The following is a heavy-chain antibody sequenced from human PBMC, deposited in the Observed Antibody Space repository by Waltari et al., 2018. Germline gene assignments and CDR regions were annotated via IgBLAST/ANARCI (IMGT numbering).Heavy chain of an antibody. CDR3: AREAGEGASSSWYSDYYYYMDV. D-gene: IGHD6-13*01. CDR2: IYYSGST. V-gene: IGHV4-59*01. CDR1: GGSISSYY. J-gene: IGHJ6*03. Sequence: QVQLQESGPGLVKPSETLSLTCTVSGGSISSYYWSWIRQPPATGLEGIGYIYYSGSTNYNPSLKSRVTISVDTSKNQFSLKLSSVTAADTAVYYCAREAGEGASSSWYSDYYYYMDVWGKGTTVTVSS.